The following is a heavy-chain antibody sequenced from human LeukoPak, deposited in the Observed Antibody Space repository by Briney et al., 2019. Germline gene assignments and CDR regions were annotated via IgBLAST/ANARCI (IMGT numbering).Heavy chain of an antibody. CDR3: AKGQNVVATVTTGDY. V-gene: IGHV3-30*02. CDR1: GFTFNNYG. D-gene: IGHD4-17*01. J-gene: IGHJ4*02. CDR2: IRYDGRNK. Sequence: GGSLRLSCAASGFTFNNYGMHWVRQAPGKGLEWVAFIRYDGRNKYYADSVKGRFTISRDNSKNTLYLQMNSLRAEDTAVYYCAKGQNVVATVTTGDYWGQGTLVTVSS.